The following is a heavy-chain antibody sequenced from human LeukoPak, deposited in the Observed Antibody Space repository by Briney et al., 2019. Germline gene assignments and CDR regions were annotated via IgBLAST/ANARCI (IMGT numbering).Heavy chain of an antibody. CDR3: ARVRLDYGSGSYYRSFDY. CDR2: IYYSGST. Sequence: SETLSLTCTVSGGSFSSGSYYWSWIRQPPGKGLEWIGYIYYSGSTNYNPSLKSRVTISVDTSKNQFSLKLSSVTAADTAVYYCARVRLDYGSGSYYRSFDYWGQGTLVTVSS. V-gene: IGHV4-61*01. D-gene: IGHD3-10*01. J-gene: IGHJ4*02. CDR1: GGSFSSGSYY.